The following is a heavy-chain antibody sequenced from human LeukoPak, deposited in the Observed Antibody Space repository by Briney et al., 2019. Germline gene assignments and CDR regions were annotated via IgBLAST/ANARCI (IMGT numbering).Heavy chain of an antibody. CDR1: EFTFSSYT. D-gene: IGHD3-16*02. CDR3: ARLAPMITFGGVISKGYYFDY. J-gene: IGHJ4*02. Sequence: PGGSLRLSCAASEFTFSSYTMNWVRQAPGKGLEWVSYISTSGSTMSYADSVKGRFAISRDNAKNSLYLQMNSLRDEDTAVYYCARLAPMITFGGVISKGYYFDYWGQGTLVTVSS. CDR2: ISTSGSTM. V-gene: IGHV3-48*02.